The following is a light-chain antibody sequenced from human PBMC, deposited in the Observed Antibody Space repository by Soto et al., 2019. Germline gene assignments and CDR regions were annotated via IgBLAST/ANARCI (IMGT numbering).Light chain of an antibody. Sequence: DIQMTQSPSTLSGSVGDRVTITCRASQTISSWLAWYQQKPGKAPKLLIYKASTLKSGVPSRFSGSGSGTEFTLTISSLQPNYFPTYYSQHYNSYSEAFGQGTKVELK. CDR2: KAS. V-gene: IGKV1-5*03. CDR3: QHYNSYSEA. CDR1: QTISSW. J-gene: IGKJ1*01.